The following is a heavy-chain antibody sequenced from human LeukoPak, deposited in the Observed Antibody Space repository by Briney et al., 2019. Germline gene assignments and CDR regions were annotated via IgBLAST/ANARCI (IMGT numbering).Heavy chain of an antibody. CDR2: INPSGGST. CDR3: ARDWGAVTTTNGQLANDY. J-gene: IGHJ4*02. D-gene: IGHD4-17*01. V-gene: IGHV1-46*01. Sequence: ASVKVSCKASGYTFTSYYMHWVRQAPGQGLEWMGIINPSGGSTSYAQKFQGRVTMTRDTSTSTVYMELSSLRSEDTAVYYCARDWGAVTTTNGQLANDYWGQGTLLTVSS. CDR1: GYTFTSYY.